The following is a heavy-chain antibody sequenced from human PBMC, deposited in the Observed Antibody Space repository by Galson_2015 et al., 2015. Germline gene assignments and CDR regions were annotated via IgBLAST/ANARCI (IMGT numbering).Heavy chain of an antibody. V-gene: IGHV3-33*01. Sequence: SLRLSCAASGFTFSSYGMHWVRQAPGKGLEWVAVIWYDGSNKYYADSVKGRFTISRDNSKNTLYLQMNSLRAEDTAVYYCARDRKGYCSGGSCHGMDVWGQGTTVTVSS. CDR2: IWYDGSNK. CDR3: ARDRKGYCSGGSCHGMDV. J-gene: IGHJ6*02. D-gene: IGHD2-15*01. CDR1: GFTFSSYG.